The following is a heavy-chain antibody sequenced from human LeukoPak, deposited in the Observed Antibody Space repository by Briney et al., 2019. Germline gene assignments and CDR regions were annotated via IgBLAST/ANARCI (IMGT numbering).Heavy chain of an antibody. J-gene: IGHJ4*02. D-gene: IGHD3-10*01. CDR2: IYPGDSDI. CDR1: GYSFTSYW. CDR3: ARLITVVRGAPHYFDY. V-gene: IGHV5-51*01. Sequence: GESLKISCKGSGYSFTSYWIGWVRHMPGKGLELMGIIYPGDSDIRYNPSFQGQVTISADKSISTASLQWSSLKASDTAICYCARLITVVRGAPHYFDYWGQGTLVTVSS.